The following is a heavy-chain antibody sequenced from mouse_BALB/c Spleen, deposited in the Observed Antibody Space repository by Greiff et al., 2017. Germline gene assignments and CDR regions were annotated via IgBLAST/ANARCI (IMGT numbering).Heavy chain of an antibody. Sequence: VQLKQSGPELVKPGASVKMSCKASGYTFTSYVMHWVKQKPGQGLEWIGYINPYNDGTKYNEKFKGKATLTSDKSSSTAYMELSSLTSEDSAVYYCARSYYYGSSPYWYCDVWGAGTTVTVSS. D-gene: IGHD1-1*01. V-gene: IGHV1-14*01. CDR1: GYTFTSYV. CDR2: INPYNDGT. J-gene: IGHJ1*01. CDR3: ARSYYYGSSPYWYCDV.